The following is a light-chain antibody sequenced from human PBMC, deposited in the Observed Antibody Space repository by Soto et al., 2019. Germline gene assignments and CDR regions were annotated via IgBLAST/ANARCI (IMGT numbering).Light chain of an antibody. V-gene: IGKV1-5*01. Sequence: DTQMPHSPYTISASVGSIANITWRAIQSIRNWLALYPQQPGKVPKLLIYDASSVASGVPSRFSGSGSGTEFTLTISSLQPDDFASFYCQEYNSYTWTCGQGNTGDIK. CDR1: QSIRNW. CDR3: QEYNSYTWT. J-gene: IGKJ1*01. CDR2: DAS.